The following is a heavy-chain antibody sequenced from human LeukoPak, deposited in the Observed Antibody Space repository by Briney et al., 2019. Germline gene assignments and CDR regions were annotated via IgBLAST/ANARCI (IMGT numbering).Heavy chain of an antibody. J-gene: IGHJ3*02. CDR1: GGSISGYY. Sequence: SETLSLTCTVSGGSISGYYWSWIRQPAGKGLEWIGRIYSSGSTNDNPSLRSRVTMSVDTSKIQFSLRLSSVTAADTAVYYCARAIVGEPRGAFDIWGQGTMVTVSS. CDR2: IYSSGST. D-gene: IGHD1-26*01. CDR3: ARAIVGEPRGAFDI. V-gene: IGHV4-4*07.